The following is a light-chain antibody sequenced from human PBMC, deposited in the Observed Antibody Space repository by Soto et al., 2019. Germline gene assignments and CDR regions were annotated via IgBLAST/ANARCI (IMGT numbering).Light chain of an antibody. CDR2: DIS. J-gene: IGKJ5*01. Sequence: EVVMTQSPATLSVSPVERSTLSCRASQTVSRNLAWYQQRPGQAPRLLIYDISNRATGVPARFSGSGSETEFTLTIRSLQSEDFAVYFCQQYNNWPSFGQGTRLEIK. CDR3: QQYNNWPS. CDR1: QTVSRN. V-gene: IGKV3-15*01.